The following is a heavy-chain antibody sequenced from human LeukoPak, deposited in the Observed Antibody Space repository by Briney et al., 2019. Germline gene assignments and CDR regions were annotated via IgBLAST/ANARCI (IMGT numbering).Heavy chain of an antibody. CDR2: IYTSGST. D-gene: IGHD6-19*01. Sequence: SETLSLTCSVSGGSISSGSYYWSWIRQPAGKGLEWIGRIYTSGSTNYNPSLKSRVTISVDTSKNQFSLKLSSVTAADTAVYYCARDTFDSSGWYGYYWGQGTLVTVSS. V-gene: IGHV4-61*02. J-gene: IGHJ4*02. CDR3: ARDTFDSSGWYGYY. CDR1: GGSISSGSYY.